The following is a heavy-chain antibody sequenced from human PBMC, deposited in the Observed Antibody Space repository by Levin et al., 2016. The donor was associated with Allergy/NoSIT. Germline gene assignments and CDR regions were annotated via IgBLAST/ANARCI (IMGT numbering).Heavy chain of an antibody. Sequence: GESLKISCAASGFSFTNFWMTWARQVPGKGLEWVADIKQDGSERRYVDSVKGRFTISRDNSKNTLFLQMNSLRAEDTAVYYCVRGQSSSVHHWGQGTLVTVSS. J-gene: IGHJ1*01. CDR1: GFSFTNFW. CDR3: VRGQSSSVHH. CDR2: IKQDGSER. D-gene: IGHD3-10*01. V-gene: IGHV3-7*04.